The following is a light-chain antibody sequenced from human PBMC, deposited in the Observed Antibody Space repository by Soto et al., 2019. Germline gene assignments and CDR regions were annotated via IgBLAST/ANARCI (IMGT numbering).Light chain of an antibody. CDR1: QSVSSY. Sequence: EIVLTQSPGTLSLSPGERATLSCRASQSVSSYLAWYQQSPGQAPRLLIYDTSNRATGIPARFSGSGSGTDFPLTISSLEPEDFAVDDCQQRSSWPTFGQGTKVDIK. J-gene: IGKJ1*01. CDR3: QQRSSWPT. CDR2: DTS. V-gene: IGKV3-11*01.